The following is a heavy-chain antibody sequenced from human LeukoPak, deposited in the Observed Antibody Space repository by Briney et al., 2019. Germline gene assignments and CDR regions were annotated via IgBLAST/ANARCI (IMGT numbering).Heavy chain of an antibody. J-gene: IGHJ6*02. Sequence: ASVKVSCKTSGYTFTSYYMHWVRQAPGQGLEWMGIINPSGGSTSYAQKFQGRVTMTRDTSTSTVYMELSSLRSEDTAVYYCARGIGCSSTSCSSTDPYGMDVWGQGTTVTVSS. CDR3: ARGIGCSSTSCSSTDPYGMDV. CDR2: INPSGGST. V-gene: IGHV1-46*01. CDR1: GYTFTSYY. D-gene: IGHD2-2*01.